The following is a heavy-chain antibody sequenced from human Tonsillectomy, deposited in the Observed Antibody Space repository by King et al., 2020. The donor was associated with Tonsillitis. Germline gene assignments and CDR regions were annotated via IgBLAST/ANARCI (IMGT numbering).Heavy chain of an antibody. Sequence: QLVQSGAEVKKPGASVKVSCKASGYTLTSYDVNWVRQATGQGLEWVGWLNPISGNTAYAQKFQGRVTMTRNTSISTADRELSSLRSEETAVYSCARLKDDGSGSYGMDGWGQGTTVTGSS. CDR3: ARLKDDGSGSYGMDG. V-gene: IGHV1-8*02. J-gene: IGHJ6*02. CDR1: GYTLTSYD. CDR2: LNPISGNT. D-gene: IGHD3-10*01.